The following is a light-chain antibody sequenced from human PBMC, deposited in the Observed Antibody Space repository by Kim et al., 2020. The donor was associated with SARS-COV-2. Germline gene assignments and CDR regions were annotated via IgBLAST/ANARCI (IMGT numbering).Light chain of an antibody. CDR2: GAS. J-gene: IGKJ4*01. CDR3: QHYVNWPLT. V-gene: IGKV3-15*01. Sequence: EIVMTQSPATLSVSPGERATLSCRASRSVSSHLAWYQQKPGQGPRLLIYGASTRATGVPDRFSGSGSGTDFTLTISLHSEDFAVYYCQHYVNWPLTFGGGTKVDIK. CDR1: RSVSSH.